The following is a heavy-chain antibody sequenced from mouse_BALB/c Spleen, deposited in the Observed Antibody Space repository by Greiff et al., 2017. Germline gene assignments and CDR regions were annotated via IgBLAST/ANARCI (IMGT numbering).Heavy chain of an antibody. J-gene: IGHJ2*01. V-gene: IGHV1-4*01. CDR1: GYTFTSYT. CDR3: AREARGSSYDFDY. Sequence: QVHVKQSGAELARPGASVKMSCKASGYTFTSYTMHWVKQRPGQGLEWIGYINPSSGYTNYNQKFKDKATLTADKSSSTAYMQLSSLTSEDSAVYYCAREARGSSYDFDYWGQGTTLTVSS. CDR2: INPSSGYT. D-gene: IGHD1-1*01.